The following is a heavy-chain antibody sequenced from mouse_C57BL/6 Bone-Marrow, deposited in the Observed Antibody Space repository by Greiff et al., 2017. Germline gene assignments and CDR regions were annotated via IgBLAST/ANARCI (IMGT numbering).Heavy chain of an antibody. CDR1: GYTFTGYW. D-gene: IGHD1-1*01. Sequence: VQLQQSGAELMKPGASVKLSCKATGYTFTGYWIEWVKQRPGHGLEWIGEILPGSGSSNYNEKFKGKATFTADTSSTTAYMQLSSLTTESSAIYCCASSRAYVGAMDYWGQGTSVTVSS. V-gene: IGHV1-9*01. CDR3: ASSRAYVGAMDY. CDR2: ILPGSGSS. J-gene: IGHJ4*01.